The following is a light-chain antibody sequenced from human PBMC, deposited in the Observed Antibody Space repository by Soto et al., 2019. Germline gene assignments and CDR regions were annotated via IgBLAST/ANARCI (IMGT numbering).Light chain of an antibody. V-gene: IGLV2-14*01. Sequence: SALTQHASVSGSPGQSITISCTGTSSDVGGYNYVSWYQQHPGKAPKLMIYDVSNRPSGVSNRFSGSKSGNTASLTISGLQAEDEADYYCSSYTSSSTLYVFGTGTKLTVL. CDR1: SSDVGGYNY. CDR3: SSYTSSSTLYV. CDR2: DVS. J-gene: IGLJ1*01.